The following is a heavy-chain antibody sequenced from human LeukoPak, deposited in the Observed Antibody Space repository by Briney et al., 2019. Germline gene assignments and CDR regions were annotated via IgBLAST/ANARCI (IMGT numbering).Heavy chain of an antibody. V-gene: IGHV4-59*08. CDR3: ASRSGYGLGYYFDY. CDR2: IYYSGST. Sequence: PSETLSLTCTVSGGSISSYYWSWIRQPPGEGLGWIGYIYYSGSTNYNPSLKSRVTISVDTSKNQFSLKLSSVTAADTAVYYCASRSGYGLGYYFDYWGQGTLVTVSS. D-gene: IGHD3-3*01. J-gene: IGHJ4*02. CDR1: GGSISSYY.